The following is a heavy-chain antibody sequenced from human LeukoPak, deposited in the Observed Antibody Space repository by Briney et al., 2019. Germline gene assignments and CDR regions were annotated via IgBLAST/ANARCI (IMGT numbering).Heavy chain of an antibody. CDR2: ISSSSIYT. D-gene: IGHD2-15*01. J-gene: IGHJ4*02. Sequence: GGSLTLSCAASGFIFSDYYMSWIRQAPGKGLEWLSYISSSSIYTSYADSVKGRFTISRDNAKNSLYLQLNSLRAEDTAVYYCARGSPPDYWGQGTLVTVSP. CDR3: ARGSPPDY. V-gene: IGHV3-11*05. CDR1: GFIFSDYY.